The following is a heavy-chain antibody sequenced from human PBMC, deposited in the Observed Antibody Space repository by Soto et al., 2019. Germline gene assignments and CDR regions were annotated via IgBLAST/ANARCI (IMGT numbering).Heavy chain of an antibody. CDR1: GFTFNRFG. V-gene: IGHV3-30*18. Sequence: QVQLVESGGGVVQPGRSLRLSCAASGFTFNRFGMHWVRQAPGKGLECVAVISYDGSNKYYADSVKGRFTISRDNSQNTLYLQMNSLRPEDTAMYYCAKAVDIAVRGVPPSDYWGQGTLVTVSS. CDR2: ISYDGSNK. CDR3: AKAVDIAVRGVPPSDY. D-gene: IGHD3-10*02. J-gene: IGHJ4*02.